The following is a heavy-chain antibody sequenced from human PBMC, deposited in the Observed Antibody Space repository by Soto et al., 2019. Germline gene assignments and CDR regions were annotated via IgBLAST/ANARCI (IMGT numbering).Heavy chain of an antibody. CDR2: INPKIEDT. D-gene: IGHD2-21*01. CDR3: AGRGDRTVGYFDF. Sequence: AAVKVSCMTSGYTFTGYYMHWVRQERRQGLEWMGRINPKIEDTNYAPKLQGRVNMARATSFSTVYMYLSWLTSADSAVYYCAGRGDRTVGYFDFWGQVALVTVSS. CDR1: GYTFTGYY. V-gene: IGHV1-2*06. J-gene: IGHJ4*02.